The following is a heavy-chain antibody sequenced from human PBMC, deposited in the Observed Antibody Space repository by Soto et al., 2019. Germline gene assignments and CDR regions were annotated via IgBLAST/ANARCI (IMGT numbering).Heavy chain of an antibody. CDR1: GYTFTIYD. Sequence: GASVKVSCKGSGYTFTIYDINWVRQATGQGLEWMGVMNPNSGNTHYAQNFQGRVTMTRDTSTSTFYMELSSLRAEDTAVYYCARDHSNNDNVWWLDPWGQGTLVTVSS. V-gene: IGHV1-8*01. D-gene: IGHD3-16*01. CDR2: MNPNSGNT. J-gene: IGHJ5*02. CDR3: ARDHSNNDNVWWLDP.